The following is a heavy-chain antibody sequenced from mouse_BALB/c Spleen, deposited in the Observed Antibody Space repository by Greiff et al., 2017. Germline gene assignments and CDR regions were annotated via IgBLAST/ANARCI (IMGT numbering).Heavy chain of an antibody. Sequence: EVKLMESGGGLVQPGGSRKLSCAASGFTFSSFGMHWVRQAPEKGLEWVAYISSGSSTIYYADTVKGRFTIPRDNPKNTLFLQMTSLRSEDTAMYYCARPSNWDWYFDVWGAGTTVTVSS. D-gene: IGHD4-1*01. V-gene: IGHV5-17*02. CDR1: GFTFSSFG. CDR2: ISSGSSTI. J-gene: IGHJ1*01. CDR3: ARPSNWDWYFDV.